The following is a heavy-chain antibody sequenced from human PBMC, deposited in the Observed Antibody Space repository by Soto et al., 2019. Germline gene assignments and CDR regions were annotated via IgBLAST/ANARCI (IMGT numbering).Heavy chain of an antibody. D-gene: IGHD5-12*01. Sequence: SETLSLTCAVSGGSISSGGYSWSWIRQPPGKGLEWIGYIYHSGSTYYNPSLKSRVTISVDRSKNQFSLKLSSVTAADTAVYYCARGYLPTGWFAPWGQGTLVTFSS. CDR3: ARGYLPTGWFAP. CDR2: IYHSGST. V-gene: IGHV4-30-2*01. J-gene: IGHJ5*02. CDR1: GGSISSGGYS.